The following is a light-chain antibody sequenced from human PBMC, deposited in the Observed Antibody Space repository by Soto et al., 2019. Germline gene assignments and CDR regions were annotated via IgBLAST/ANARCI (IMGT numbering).Light chain of an antibody. CDR1: QSFRGL. CDR2: DAY. J-gene: IGKJ5*01. CDR3: QQRHMWPIT. V-gene: IGKV3-11*01. Sequence: EVVSTQSPVTLSLSPGEKATDSCRASQSFRGLLAWYQQKPGQAPRLLIYDAYNRATGIPPRFSGSGSGTDFTLTISSLEPEDSAVYYCQQRHMWPITFGQGTRLEIK.